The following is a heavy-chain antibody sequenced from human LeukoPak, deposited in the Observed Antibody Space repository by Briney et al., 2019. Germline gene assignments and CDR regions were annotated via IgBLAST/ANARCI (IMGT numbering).Heavy chain of an antibody. J-gene: IGHJ4*02. CDR1: ELSVSSNY. CDR3: AKDSRYGYRWDYDY. Sequence: GGSLRLSCAASELSVSSNYMSWIRQAPGKGLEWVAILYSSGRTEYADSVKGRFAVSRDNSKNTLYLQMNSLRAEDTAVYYCAKDSRYGYRWDYDYWGQGTLVTVSS. V-gene: IGHV3-53*01. CDR2: LYSSGRT. D-gene: IGHD5-18*01.